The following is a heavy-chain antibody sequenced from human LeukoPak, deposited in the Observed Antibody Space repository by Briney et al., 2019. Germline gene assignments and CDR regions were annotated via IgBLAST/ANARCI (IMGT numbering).Heavy chain of an antibody. CDR1: GFIFSSYT. V-gene: IGHV3-21*01. J-gene: IGHJ6*03. CDR2: ITSSSSYI. CDR3: ARDGDTVLTRGYYYYMDV. D-gene: IGHD4-23*01. Sequence: KPGGSLRVSCAASGFIFSSYTMNWVRQAPGKGPEWVSSITSSSSYIYYADSVKGRFTISRDNARNSLYLQMNSLRAEDTALYYCARDGDTVLTRGYYYYMDVWGKGTTVAVSS.